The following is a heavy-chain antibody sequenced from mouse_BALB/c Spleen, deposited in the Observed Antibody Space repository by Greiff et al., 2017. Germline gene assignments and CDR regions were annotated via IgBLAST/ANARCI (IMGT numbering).Heavy chain of an antibody. CDR2: ISYSGST. J-gene: IGHJ2*01. D-gene: IGHD4-1*01. Sequence: ESGPGLVKPSQSLSLTCTVTGYSITSDYAWNWIRQFPGNKLAWMGYISYSGSTSYNPSLKSRISITRDTSKNQFFLQLNSVTTEDTATYYCARLGRYYFDYWGQGTTLTVSS. CDR3: ARLGRYYFDY. V-gene: IGHV3-2*02. CDR1: GYSITSDYA.